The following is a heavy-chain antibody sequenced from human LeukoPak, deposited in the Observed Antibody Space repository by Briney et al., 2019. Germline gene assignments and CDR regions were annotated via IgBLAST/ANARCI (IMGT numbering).Heavy chain of an antibody. V-gene: IGHV1-8*01. CDR2: MNPNSGNT. D-gene: IGHD6-6*01. J-gene: IGHJ4*02. CDR3: ASGGSSSSEPFDY. Sequence: AASVKVSCKASGYTFTSYDINWVRQTTGQGLEWMGWMNPNSGNTGYAQKFQGRVTMTRNTSISTAYMELSSLRSEDTAVYYCASGGSSSSEPFDYWGQGTLVTVSS. CDR1: GYTFTSYD.